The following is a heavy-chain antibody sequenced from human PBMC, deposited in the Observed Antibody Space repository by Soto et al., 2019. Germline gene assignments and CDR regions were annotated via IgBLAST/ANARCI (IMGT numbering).Heavy chain of an antibody. CDR2: IDPSDSQT. Sequence: GESLKISCKGSGYRFAGYWLTWVRQKPGKGLEWMGRIDPSDSQTYYSPSFRGHVTISVTKSITTVFRQWRSLRASGTAMHYCARQRYDADTGPNFQYYFDTWGQGTSVTVSS. J-gene: IGHJ4*02. V-gene: IGHV5-10-1*01. CDR3: ARQRYDADTGPNFQYYFDT. CDR1: GYRFAGYW. D-gene: IGHD5-18*01.